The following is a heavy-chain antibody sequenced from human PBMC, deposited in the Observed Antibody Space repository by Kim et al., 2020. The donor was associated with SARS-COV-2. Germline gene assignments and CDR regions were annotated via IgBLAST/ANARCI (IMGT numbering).Heavy chain of an antibody. CDR1: GGSISSSSYY. Sequence: SETLSLTCTVSGGSISSSSYYWGWIRQPPGKGLEWIGSIYYSGSTYYNPSLKSRVTISVDTSKNQFSLKLSSVTAADTAVYYCTWGSIAAHDAFDIWGQGTMVTVSS. J-gene: IGHJ3*02. V-gene: IGHV4-39*01. D-gene: IGHD6-6*01. CDR2: IYYSGST. CDR3: TWGSIAAHDAFDI.